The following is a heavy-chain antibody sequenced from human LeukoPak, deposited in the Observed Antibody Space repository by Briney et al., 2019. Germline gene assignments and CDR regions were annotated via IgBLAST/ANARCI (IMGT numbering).Heavy chain of an antibody. CDR2: ISAYNGNT. D-gene: IGHD3-9*01. Sequence: ASVKVSCKASGYTFTSYGISWVRQAPGQGLEWMGWISAYNGNTNYAQKLQGRVTMTTDTSTSTAYMELRSLRPDDTAVYYCAREGYVLRYFDWSPTPHWGQGTLVTVSS. V-gene: IGHV1-18*01. CDR3: AREGYVLRYFDWSPTPH. CDR1: GYTFTSYG. J-gene: IGHJ4*02.